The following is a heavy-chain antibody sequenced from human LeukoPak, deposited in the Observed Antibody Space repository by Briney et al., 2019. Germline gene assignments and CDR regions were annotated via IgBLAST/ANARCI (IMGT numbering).Heavy chain of an antibody. CDR2: ISSSSSYI. V-gene: IGHV3-21*01. J-gene: IGHJ3*02. CDR1: GFPFSSYS. CDR3: ARDTAYGDGAFDI. D-gene: IGHD4-17*01. Sequence: GGSLRLSCAASGFPFSSYSMNWVRQAPGKGLEWVSSISSSSSYIYYADSVKGRFTISRDNAKNSLYLQMNSLRAEDTAVYYCARDTAYGDGAFDIWGQGTMVTVSS.